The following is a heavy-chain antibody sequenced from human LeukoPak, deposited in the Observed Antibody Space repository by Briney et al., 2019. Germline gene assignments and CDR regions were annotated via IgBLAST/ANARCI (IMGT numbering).Heavy chain of an antibody. J-gene: IGHJ4*02. Sequence: PSETLSLTCTVSGGSISSYFWSWIRQPPGKGLEWIGYIYYSGSTNYNPSLKSRVTISVDTSKNQFSLKLSSVTAADTAVYYCARDLGGRQGYWGQGMLVAVSS. CDR1: GGSISSYF. CDR2: IYYSGST. D-gene: IGHD1-26*01. CDR3: ARDLGGRQGY. V-gene: IGHV4-59*01.